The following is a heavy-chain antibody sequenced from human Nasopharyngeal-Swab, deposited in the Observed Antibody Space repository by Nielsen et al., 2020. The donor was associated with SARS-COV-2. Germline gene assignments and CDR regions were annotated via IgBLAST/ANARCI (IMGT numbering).Heavy chain of an antibody. CDR1: GGPISSSNYY. V-gene: IGHV4-39*01. D-gene: IGHD1-26*01. CDR2: IYYSGST. J-gene: IGHJ4*02. Sequence: SETLSLTCTVSGGPISSSNYYWGWIRQPPGKGLEWIGSIYYSGSTYYNPSLKSRVTISVDTSKNQFSLKLSSVAAADTAVYYCARQLVGATGYDYWGQGTLVTVSS. CDR3: ARQLVGATGYDY.